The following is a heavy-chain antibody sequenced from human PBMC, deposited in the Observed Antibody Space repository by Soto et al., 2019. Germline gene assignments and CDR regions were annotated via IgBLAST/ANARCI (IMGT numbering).Heavy chain of an antibody. CDR3: ARDFMSVVPANLVLGAFDI. Sequence: GGSLRLSCAASGFTFSNYWMSWVRQAPGKGLEWVANIKQDGSEKYSVDSVKGRFTISRDNAKNSLYLQMNSLRAEDTAVYYCARDFMSVVPANLVLGAFDIWGQGTMVTVSS. V-gene: IGHV3-7*01. CDR2: IKQDGSEK. D-gene: IGHD2-15*01. J-gene: IGHJ3*02. CDR1: GFTFSNYW.